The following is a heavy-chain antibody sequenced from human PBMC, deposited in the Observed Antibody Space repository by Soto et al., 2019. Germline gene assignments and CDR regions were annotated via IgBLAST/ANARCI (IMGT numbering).Heavy chain of an antibody. CDR2: ISSSSTTI. V-gene: IGHV3-48*01. D-gene: IGHD1-26*01. J-gene: IGHJ4*02. CDR3: GKFLGGSSTFDY. CDR1: GFTFSTSS. Sequence: EVQLVESGGGMVQPGESLRLSCAASGFTFSTSSMIWVCQGPGLGLEWLAYISSSSTTIHYAGSVRGRFTISRDNAKNSLYLQMNTLRAEDTAVYYCGKFLGGSSTFDYWGQGTLVTVSS.